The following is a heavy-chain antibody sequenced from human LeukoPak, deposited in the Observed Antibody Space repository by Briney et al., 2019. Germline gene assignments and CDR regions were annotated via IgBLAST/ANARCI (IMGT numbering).Heavy chain of an antibody. Sequence: GGSLRLCCAASGFTVSNDYMAWVRQAPGRGLEWVSLIYGDGTTFYTDSVKGRFTISRDNFKNTLYLQMSSLRPEDTALYYCARDRAGAQSWVALDPWGQGTLVTVSS. CDR2: IYGDGTT. CDR1: GFTVSNDY. J-gene: IGHJ5*02. V-gene: IGHV3-66*02. CDR3: ARDRAGAQSWVALDP. D-gene: IGHD3-10*01.